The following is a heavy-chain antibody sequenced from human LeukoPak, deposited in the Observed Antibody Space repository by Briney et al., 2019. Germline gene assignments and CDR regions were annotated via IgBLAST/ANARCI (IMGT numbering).Heavy chain of an antibody. CDR1: GGTFSSYA. Sequence: ASVKVSCKASGGTFSSYAISWVRQAPGQGLEWMGWMNPNSGNTGYAQKFQGRVTMTRNTSISTAYMELSSLRSEDTAVYYCARAVRGDYYDSSGSQDAFDIWGQGTMVTVSS. CDR2: MNPNSGNT. CDR3: ARAVRGDYYDSSGSQDAFDI. D-gene: IGHD3-22*01. V-gene: IGHV1-8*02. J-gene: IGHJ3*02.